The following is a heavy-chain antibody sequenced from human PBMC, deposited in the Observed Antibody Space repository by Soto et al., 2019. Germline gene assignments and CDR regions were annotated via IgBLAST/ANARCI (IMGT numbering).Heavy chain of an antibody. CDR3: ARERRGYGDY. J-gene: IGHJ4*02. Sequence: QVQLQESGPGLVKPSQTLSLTCTVSGGSISSGGYYWSGIRQHPGKGLEWIGYIYYSGSTYYNPSLQSRVTISVDTTKNQFSLKLSSVTAADTAVYYCARERRGYGDYWGQGTLVTVSS. D-gene: IGHD5-12*01. V-gene: IGHV4-31*03. CDR2: IYYSGST. CDR1: GGSISSGGYY.